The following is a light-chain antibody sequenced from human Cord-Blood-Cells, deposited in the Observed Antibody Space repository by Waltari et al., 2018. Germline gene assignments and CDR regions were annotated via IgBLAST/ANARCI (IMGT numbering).Light chain of an antibody. Sequence: SYELTQPSSVSVSPGQTARIPCSGDVLAKKYARWFQQKPGQAPVLVIYKDSERPSGIPGRFSGSSSGTTVTLTISGAQVEDEADYYCYSAADNNRVFGGGTKLTVL. CDR3: YSAADNNRV. J-gene: IGLJ3*02. CDR2: KDS. V-gene: IGLV3-27*01. CDR1: VLAKKY.